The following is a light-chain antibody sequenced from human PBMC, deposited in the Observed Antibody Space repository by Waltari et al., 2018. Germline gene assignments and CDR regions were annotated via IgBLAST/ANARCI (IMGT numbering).Light chain of an antibody. CDR2: WGS. J-gene: IGKJ1*01. CDR3: HQYYTSWT. V-gene: IGKV4-1*01. Sequence: DIMMTQSPDSLTVSLGERATIKCRSSQSLLFTSNNKNYLAWFQQKPGQSPRLLISWGSTRESGVPDRFSGSGSGTDFTLTITDLHPDDVAIYYCHQYYTSWTFGQGTKVDIK. CDR1: QSLLFTSNNKNY.